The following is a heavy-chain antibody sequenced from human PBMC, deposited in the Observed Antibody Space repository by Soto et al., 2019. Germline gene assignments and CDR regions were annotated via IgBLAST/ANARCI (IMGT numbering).Heavy chain of an antibody. CDR1: GGSFSGSY. D-gene: IGHD6-13*01. Sequence: QVQLQQWGAGLLKPSETLSLTCAVYGGSFSGSYWSWIRQSPGKGLEWIGEINHIGSTNYNSSLKSXXPISVDTSKNQFSLKLRSVTAADTAVYYSARRTASGWFFDSWGRGNLVIVSS. J-gene: IGHJ4*02. V-gene: IGHV4-34*02. CDR3: ARRTASGWFFDS. CDR2: INHIGST.